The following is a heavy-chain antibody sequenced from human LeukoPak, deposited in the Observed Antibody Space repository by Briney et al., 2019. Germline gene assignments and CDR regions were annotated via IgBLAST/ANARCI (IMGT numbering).Heavy chain of an antibody. Sequence: GGSLRLSCAASGFTFSHYSMNWVRQAPGKGLEWVSSITTSGSYIYHADSVKGRFTISRDNAKNSLYLQMNSLRAEDTAVYYCARDLVFGGQGTLVTVSS. CDR1: GFTFSHYS. J-gene: IGHJ4*02. CDR3: ARDLVF. D-gene: IGHD5/OR15-5a*01. CDR2: ITTSGSYI. V-gene: IGHV3-21*06.